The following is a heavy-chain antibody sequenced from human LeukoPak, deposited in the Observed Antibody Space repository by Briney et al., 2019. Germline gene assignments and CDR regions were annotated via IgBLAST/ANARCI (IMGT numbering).Heavy chain of an antibody. CDR3: ARFHSAVYYGDAFDI. V-gene: IGHV3-7*03. D-gene: IGHD3-10*01. CDR2: IKEDGSEK. Sequence: SGGSLRLSCAVSGFSFSSYWMTWVRQAPGKGLEWVAKIKEDGSEKYYVDSVKGRFTVSRDNVKNPLFLQMNSLRAEDTAAYYCARFHSAVYYGDAFDIWGQGTMVTVSS. CDR1: GFSFSSYW. J-gene: IGHJ3*02.